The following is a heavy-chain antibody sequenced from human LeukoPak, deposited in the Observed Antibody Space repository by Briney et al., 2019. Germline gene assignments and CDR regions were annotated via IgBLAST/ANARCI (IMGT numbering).Heavy chain of an antibody. J-gene: IGHJ4*02. CDR2: IYYSGSTDSGST. D-gene: IGHD3-3*01. Sequence: SETLSLTCTVSGGSISSYFWSWIRQPPGKGLEWLGYIYYSGSTDSGSTNYNPSLKSRVTISVDTSKNQFSLRLSSVTAEDTAVYYCARWSGFAYFDSWGQGTLVTVSS. CDR1: GGSISSYF. CDR3: ARWSGFAYFDS. V-gene: IGHV4-59*08.